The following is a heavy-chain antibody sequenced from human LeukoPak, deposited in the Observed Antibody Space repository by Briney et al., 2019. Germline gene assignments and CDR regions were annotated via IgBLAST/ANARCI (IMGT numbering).Heavy chain of an antibody. V-gene: IGHV4-59*01. CDR3: ARDLDYYDSSVGYYYYGMDV. D-gene: IGHD3-22*01. CDR2: IYYSGST. J-gene: IGHJ6*02. CDR1: GGSISSYY. Sequence: PSETLSLTCTVSGGSISSYYWSWIRQPPGKGLEWIGYIYYSGSTNYNPSLKSRVTISVDTSKNQFSLKLSSVTAADTAVYYCARDLDYYDSSVGYYYYGMDVWGQGTTVTVSS.